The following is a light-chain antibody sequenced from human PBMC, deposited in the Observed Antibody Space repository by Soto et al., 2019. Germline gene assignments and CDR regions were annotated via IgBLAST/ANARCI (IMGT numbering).Light chain of an antibody. V-gene: IGKV3-20*01. Sequence: EIVLTQSPGTLSLYPGERATLSCRASQSVNSRHVAWYQQKPGQAPRLLIYDASSRASGIPDSFSGSGSGTDFTLTISRLEPEDVAVYYCQQYGTSPWTFGQGTKVEIK. CDR1: QSVNSRH. J-gene: IGKJ1*01. CDR2: DAS. CDR3: QQYGTSPWT.